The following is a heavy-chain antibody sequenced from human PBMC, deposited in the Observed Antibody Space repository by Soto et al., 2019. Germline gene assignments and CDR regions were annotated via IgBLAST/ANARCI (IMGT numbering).Heavy chain of an antibody. V-gene: IGHV1-8*01. Sequence: QVPLVQSGAEVKEPGASVRVSCKASGYTFINFDISWVRQATGQGLEWMGWMTPGSGKTGYASKFQGRVSMTRDASTSTAHLELSSLTSEDTAVYYCARMASAGTLNWFDPWGQGTLVTVSS. CDR1: GYTFINFD. CDR2: MTPGSGKT. CDR3: ARMASAGTLNWFDP. D-gene: IGHD6-13*01. J-gene: IGHJ5*02.